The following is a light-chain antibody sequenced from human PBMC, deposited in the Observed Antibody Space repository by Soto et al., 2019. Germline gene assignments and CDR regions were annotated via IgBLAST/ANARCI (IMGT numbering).Light chain of an antibody. CDR3: AVWDDSLSGVV. CDR1: RSNIGSNY. CDR2: RND. V-gene: IGLV1-47*01. Sequence: SVLTQPPSASGTPGQRVTISCSGSRSNIGSNYVYWYQQLPGTAPKLLIYRNDQRLSGVPDRFSGSKSGTSASLAISGLRSEDEADYYCAVWDDSLSGVVFGGGTKVTVL. J-gene: IGLJ2*01.